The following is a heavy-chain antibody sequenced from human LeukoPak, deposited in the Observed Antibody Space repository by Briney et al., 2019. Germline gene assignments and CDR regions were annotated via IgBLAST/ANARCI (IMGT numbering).Heavy chain of an antibody. J-gene: IGHJ3*01. CDR1: GFSLINSD. D-gene: IGHD5-24*01. CDR2: VHYDGSEK. Sequence: PGGSLRLSCAASGFSLINSDMHWVRQAPGKGLEWVAFVHYDGSEKHYADYMKGRFTISRDNSKNTLYLQMNSLRGEDTAVYYCARNRVGFHYADAFDLWGQGTMVTVSS. V-gene: IGHV3-30*02. CDR3: ARNRVGFHYADAFDL.